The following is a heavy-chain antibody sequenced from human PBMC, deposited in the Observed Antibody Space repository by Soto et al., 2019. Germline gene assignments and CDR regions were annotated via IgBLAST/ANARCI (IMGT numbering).Heavy chain of an antibody. CDR1: GFNFSSYA. CDR3: AKDNYYDSSGPGN. D-gene: IGHD3-22*01. J-gene: IGHJ4*02. CDR2: ISGSGGST. V-gene: IGHV3-23*01. Sequence: GPLRLSCTASGFNFSSYAMSWVRQAPGKGLEWVSAISGSGGSTYYADSVKGRFTISRDNSKNTLYLQMNSLRAEDTAVYYCAKDNYYDSSGPGNWGQGTLVTVSS.